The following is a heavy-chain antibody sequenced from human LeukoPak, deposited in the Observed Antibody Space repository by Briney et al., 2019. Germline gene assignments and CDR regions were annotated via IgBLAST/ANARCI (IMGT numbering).Heavy chain of an antibody. CDR3: AKGWGLQGHFDY. Sequence: GGSLRLSCAASGFTFDDYAMHWVRQAPGKGLEWVSGISWNSGSIGYADSVKGRFTISRDNAKNSLYLQMNSLRAEDTALYYCAKGWGLQGHFDYWGQGTLVTVSS. D-gene: IGHD1-26*01. CDR1: GFTFDDYA. CDR2: ISWNSGSI. J-gene: IGHJ4*02. V-gene: IGHV3-9*01.